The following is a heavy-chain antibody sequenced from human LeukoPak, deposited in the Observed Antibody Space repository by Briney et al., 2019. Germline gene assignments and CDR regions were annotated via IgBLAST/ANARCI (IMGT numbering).Heavy chain of an antibody. CDR2: INPNSGGT. Sequence: ASVKVSCKASGYTFTGYYMHWVRQAPGQGLEWMGWINPNSGGTNYAQKFQGRVTMTRDTSISTAYMELSSLRSEDTAVYYCARGALSSGWSKEFDYWGQGTLVTVSS. J-gene: IGHJ4*02. D-gene: IGHD6-19*01. V-gene: IGHV1-2*02. CDR3: ARGALSSGWSKEFDY. CDR1: GYTFTGYY.